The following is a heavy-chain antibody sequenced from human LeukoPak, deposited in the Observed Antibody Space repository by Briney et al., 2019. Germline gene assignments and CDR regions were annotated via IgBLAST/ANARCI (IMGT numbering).Heavy chain of an antibody. J-gene: IGHJ4*02. D-gene: IGHD3-10*01. CDR2: IYHSGGT. Sequence: SQTLSLTCAVSGGSISSSGYSWSWIRQPPGKGLEWIGYIYHSGGTYYNPSLKSRVTISVDTSKNQFSLKLSSVTAADTAVYYCARSSAYYYGSGRHRPFDYWGQGTLVTVSS. CDR1: GGSISSSGYS. CDR3: ARSSAYYYGSGRHRPFDY. V-gene: IGHV4-30-2*01.